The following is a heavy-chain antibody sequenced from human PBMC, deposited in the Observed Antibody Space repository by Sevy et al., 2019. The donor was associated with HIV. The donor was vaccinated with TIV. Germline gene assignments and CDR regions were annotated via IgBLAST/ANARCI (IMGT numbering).Heavy chain of an antibody. CDR2: VSAHNGDT. V-gene: IGHV1-18*01. D-gene: IGHD2-15*01. J-gene: IGHJ4*02. CDR1: GYTFTSYK. CDR3: VRAYCSGGRCYSGAY. Sequence: GSVKVSCKTSGYTFTSYKITWVRQAPGQGLEWMGWVSAHNGDTNYAQRFRGRVTMTTDTSTSTAYMDLRSLRSDDTAVYYCVRAYCSGGRCYSGAYWGQGTLVTVSS.